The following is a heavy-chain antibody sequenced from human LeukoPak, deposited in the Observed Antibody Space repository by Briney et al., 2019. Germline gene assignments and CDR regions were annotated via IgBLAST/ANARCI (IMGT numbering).Heavy chain of an antibody. J-gene: IGHJ4*02. V-gene: IGHV4-39*07. D-gene: IGHD6-13*01. CDR2: IFYGGST. CDR3: ARVGSSSWEYYFDY. CDR1: GVSIYNSDYY. Sequence: SETLSLTCSVSGVSIYNSDYYWGWIRQPPGKGLEWIGSIFYGGSTYYNPSLESRVTVSIATSKNQFSLKLSSVTAADTAVYYCARVGSSSWEYYFDYWGQGTLVTVSS.